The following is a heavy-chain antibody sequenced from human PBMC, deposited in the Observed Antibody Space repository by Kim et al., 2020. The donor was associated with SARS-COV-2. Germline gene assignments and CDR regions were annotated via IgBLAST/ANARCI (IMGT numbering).Heavy chain of an antibody. J-gene: IGHJ4*02. Sequence: GESLKISCKASGYSFSSYWIGWVRQMPGKGLEWMGIIYPDDSNTRYSPSFQGQVTISANKSVSTAYLQWSSLKASDTSIYYCARHLTRNNRWSDYWGQGTLVPVSS. CDR3: ARHLTRNNRWSDY. CDR2: IYPDDSNT. V-gene: IGHV5-51*01. CDR1: GYSFSSYW. D-gene: IGHD7-27*01.